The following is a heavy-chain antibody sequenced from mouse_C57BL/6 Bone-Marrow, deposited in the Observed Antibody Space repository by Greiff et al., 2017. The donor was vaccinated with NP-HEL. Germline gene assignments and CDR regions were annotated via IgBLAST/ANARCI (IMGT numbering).Heavy chain of an antibody. Sequence: VKLKESGAELVRPGASVTLSCKASGYTFTDYEMHWVKQTPVHGLEWIGAIDPETGGTAYNQKFKGKAILTADKSSSTAYMELRSLTSEDSAVYYCTRRTSGYWGQGTTLTVSS. CDR3: TRRTSGY. CDR1: GYTFTDYE. CDR2: IDPETGGT. V-gene: IGHV1-15*01. D-gene: IGHD3-1*01. J-gene: IGHJ2*01.